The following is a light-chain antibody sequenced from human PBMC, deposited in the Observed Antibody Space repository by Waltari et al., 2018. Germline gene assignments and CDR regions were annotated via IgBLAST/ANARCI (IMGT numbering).Light chain of an antibody. Sequence: SYELTQSPSVSVSPGQTASITCSGDKLGDKYVCWYQQKPGQSPALATYQSTRRPSGIPERFSGSNSGNTATLTISGTQAMDEAYYYCQVWDSSIAVFGGGTKLTVL. V-gene: IGLV3-1*01. CDR2: QST. CDR1: KLGDKY. J-gene: IGLJ3*02. CDR3: QVWDSSIAV.